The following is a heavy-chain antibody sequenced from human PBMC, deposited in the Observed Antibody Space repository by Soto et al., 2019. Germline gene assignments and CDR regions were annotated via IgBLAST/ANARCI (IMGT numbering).Heavy chain of an antibody. CDR3: ASNLGGDYGSGGLP. D-gene: IGHD3-10*01. CDR2: ISSSSSYI. V-gene: IGHV3-21*01. J-gene: IGHJ5*02. CDR1: GFTFSSYS. Sequence: GGSLRLSCAASGFTFSSYSMNWVRQAPGKGLEWVSSISSSSSYIYYADSVKGRFTISRDNAKNSLYLQMNSLRAEDTAVYYCASNLGGDYGSGGLPWGQGTLVTVSS.